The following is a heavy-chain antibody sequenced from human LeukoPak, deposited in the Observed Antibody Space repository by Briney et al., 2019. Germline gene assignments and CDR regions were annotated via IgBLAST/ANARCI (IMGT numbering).Heavy chain of an antibody. D-gene: IGHD6-6*01. Sequence: ASVKVSCKASGGTFSSYAISWVRQAPGQGLEWMGGIIPIFGTANYAQKFQGRVTITTDESTSTAYMELSSLRSEDTAVYYCARVETIAAYDAFDIWGQGTMVTVSS. CDR3: ARVETIAAYDAFDI. V-gene: IGHV1-69*05. J-gene: IGHJ3*02. CDR1: GGTFSSYA. CDR2: IIPIFGTA.